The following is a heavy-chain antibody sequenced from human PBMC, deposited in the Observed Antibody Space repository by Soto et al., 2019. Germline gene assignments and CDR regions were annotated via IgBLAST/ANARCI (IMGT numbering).Heavy chain of an antibody. V-gene: IGHV4-61*01. J-gene: IGHJ4*01. Sequence: LSLTCTVSGGSVSSGTYYWSWIRQPPVKGLEWIGYIYYPGSTNYNPSLKSRVTISIDTSKNQFSLKLSSVTAADTAVFYCARSLGTVYDSLPDYWGQGTLVTVSS. CDR1: GGSVSSGTYY. D-gene: IGHD3-22*01. CDR2: IYYPGST. CDR3: ARSLGTVYDSLPDY.